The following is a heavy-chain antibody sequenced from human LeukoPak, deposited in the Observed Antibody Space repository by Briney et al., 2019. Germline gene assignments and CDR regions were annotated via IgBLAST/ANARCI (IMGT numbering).Heavy chain of an antibody. D-gene: IGHD2-21*02. CDR2: INPSSGST. Sequence: ASVKISCKASGYTFTNYFVHWVRRAPGQGLEWMGIINPSSGSTRYTQKFQRRVTTTRDTSTSTVYMELSSLRSEDTAVYYCARDGDAYCSGDCYIDPWGQGTLVTVSS. V-gene: IGHV1-46*01. CDR3: ARDGDAYCSGDCYIDP. CDR1: GYTFTNYF. J-gene: IGHJ5*02.